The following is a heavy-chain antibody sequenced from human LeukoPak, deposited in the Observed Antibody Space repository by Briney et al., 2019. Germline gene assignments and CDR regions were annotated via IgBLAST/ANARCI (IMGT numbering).Heavy chain of an antibody. V-gene: IGHV4-31*01. CDR1: DGSLNYPGYS. Sequence: PSETLSLTCSVSDGSLNYPGYSWSWIRQQSGRGLEWIGYIYPGATTSYNPSLKSHVTISADTSKNQFYLKLTSVTAADTAVYYGVADRNYWGRGILVTVS. J-gene: IGHJ4*02. CDR3: VADRNY. CDR2: IYPGATT.